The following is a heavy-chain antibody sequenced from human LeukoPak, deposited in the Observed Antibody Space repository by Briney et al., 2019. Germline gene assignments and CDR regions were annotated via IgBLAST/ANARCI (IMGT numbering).Heavy chain of an antibody. D-gene: IGHD2-15*01. V-gene: IGHV1-69*05. Sequence: SVKVSCKASGGTFSSYAISWVRQAPGQGLEWMGGIIPIFGTANYAQKFQGRVTITTDESTSTAYMELSSLRSEDTAVYYCASSGLFAATDAYYYYYYMDIWGKGTTVTVSS. CDR2: IIPIFGTA. CDR3: ASSGLFAATDAYYYYYYMDI. J-gene: IGHJ6*03. CDR1: GGTFSSYA.